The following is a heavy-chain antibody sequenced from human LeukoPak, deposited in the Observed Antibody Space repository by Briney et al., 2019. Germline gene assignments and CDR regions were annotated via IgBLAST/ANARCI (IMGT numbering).Heavy chain of an antibody. CDR2: IDPSDSYT. J-gene: IGHJ4*02. CDR3: ARLRPPSTRAYKTTFYYFDY. D-gene: IGHD1-14*01. Sequence: GESLQISCKGSGYSFTSYWISWVRQMPGKGLEWMGRIDPSDSYTNYSPSFQGHVTISADKSISTAYLQWSSLKASDTAMYYCARLRPPSTRAYKTTFYYFDYWGQGTLVTVSS. CDR1: GYSFTSYW. V-gene: IGHV5-10-1*01.